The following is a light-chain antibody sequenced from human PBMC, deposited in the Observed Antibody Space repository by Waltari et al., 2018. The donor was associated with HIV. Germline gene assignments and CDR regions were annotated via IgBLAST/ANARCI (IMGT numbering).Light chain of an antibody. V-gene: IGLV3-25*03. CDR3: QSADSSGTYVV. CDR2: KDT. J-gene: IGLJ3*02. CDR1: ALPKQY. Sequence: SYELTQPPSVSVSPGQTARITCSGDALPKQYAYWYRQRPGQAPVLVIYKDTERPSWIPERFSGSSSGTTVKLTISGVQAEDEAEYYCQSADSSGTYVVFGGGTKLTVL.